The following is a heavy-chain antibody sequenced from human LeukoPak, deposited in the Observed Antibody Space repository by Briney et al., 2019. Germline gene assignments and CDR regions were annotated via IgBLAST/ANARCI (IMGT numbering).Heavy chain of an antibody. J-gene: IGHJ4*02. V-gene: IGHV4-31*03. D-gene: IGHD2-15*01. CDR3: ARVGVAAKSSRYFDY. CDR2: IHYSGST. CDR1: GGSISNGDYY. Sequence: SQTLSLTCTVSGGSISNGDYYWSWIRQHPGKGLEWIGYIHYSGSTYYNPSLKSRITISVDTSKKQFSLKLSSVTAADTAGYYCARVGVAAKSSRYFDYWGQGTLVTVSS.